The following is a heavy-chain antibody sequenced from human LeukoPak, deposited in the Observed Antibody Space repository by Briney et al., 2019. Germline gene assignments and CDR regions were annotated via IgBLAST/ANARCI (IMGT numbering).Heavy chain of an antibody. J-gene: IGHJ6*03. D-gene: IGHD1-26*01. V-gene: IGHV1-8*01. CDR3: ARRGGSSLPFYYYYYMDV. Sequence: GASVKVSCKASGYTFTSYDINWVRQATGQGLEWMGWMNPNSGNTGYAQKFQGRVTITRNTSISTAYMELSSLRSEDTAVYYCARRGGSSLPFYYYYYMDVWGKGTTVTVSS. CDR2: MNPNSGNT. CDR1: GYTFTSYD.